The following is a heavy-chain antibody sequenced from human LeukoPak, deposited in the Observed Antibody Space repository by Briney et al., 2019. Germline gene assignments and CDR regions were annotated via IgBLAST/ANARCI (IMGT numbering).Heavy chain of an antibody. V-gene: IGHV4-34*01. CDR1: GESFSGYD. CDR2: MNPSGST. D-gene: IGHD3-22*01. J-gene: IGHJ6*03. Sequence: SETLTLTCAVSGESFSGYDRTWVRQTPEQGLEWIGEMNPSGSTSYNPSLKSRVTISVDTSKNHFSLKLGSVTAADTAVYYCARGRQDVTMIVVVMTAVSYYLDVWGKGTTVTVS. CDR3: ARGRQDVTMIVVVMTAVSYYLDV.